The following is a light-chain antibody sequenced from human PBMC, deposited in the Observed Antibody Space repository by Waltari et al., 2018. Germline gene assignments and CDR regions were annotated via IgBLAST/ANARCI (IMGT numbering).Light chain of an antibody. V-gene: IGKV1-39*01. J-gene: IGKJ4*01. CDR1: QSISTY. CDR3: QQSYSVSFT. CDR2: SAS. Sequence: DIQMTQSPSSLSASVRDRVTITCRARQSISTYLIWYQQKPGKAPNLLIYSASNLHTGVPSRFSGRGSGTDFTLTISSLQPEDSATYYCQQSYSVSFTFGGGTKVEI.